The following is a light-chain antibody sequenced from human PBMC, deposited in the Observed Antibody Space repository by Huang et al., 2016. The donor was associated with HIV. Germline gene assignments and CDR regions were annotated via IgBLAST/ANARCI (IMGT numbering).Light chain of an antibody. J-gene: IGKJ2*01. V-gene: IGKV3-20*01. CDR3: QQYGDSPRT. Sequence: EIVLTQSPGTLSLSPGESATLSCRASESVRRRFLGWYQQKPGQAPRLVIYGAINRAPGIPDSFSGSGSGTDFTLAISRLEPEDFAVYYCQQYGDSPRTFGQGTKVEIK. CDR1: ESVRRRF. CDR2: GAI.